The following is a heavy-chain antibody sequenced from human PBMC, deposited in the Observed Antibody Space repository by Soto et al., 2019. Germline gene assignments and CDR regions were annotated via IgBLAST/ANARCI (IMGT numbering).Heavy chain of an antibody. V-gene: IGHV4-59*01. CDR1: GGSISSYY. CDR2: IYYSGST. D-gene: IGHD2-2*01. CDR3: ARPRFPYCSSTSCPGGWFDP. J-gene: IGHJ5*02. Sequence: ASETLSLTCTVSGGSISSYYWSWIRQPPGKGLEWIGYIYYSGSTNYNPSLKSRVTISVDTSKNQFSLKLSSVTAADTAVYYCARPRFPYCSSTSCPGGWFDPWGQGTLVTVS.